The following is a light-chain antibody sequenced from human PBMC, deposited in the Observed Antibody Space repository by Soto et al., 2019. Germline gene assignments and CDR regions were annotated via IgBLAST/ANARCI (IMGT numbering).Light chain of an antibody. CDR1: QSISRY. V-gene: IGKV3-20*01. CDR2: GAS. CDR3: QQSGSSPPT. J-gene: IGKJ1*01. Sequence: IVLTQSPGTLSLSPGERTTLSCRASQSISRYLAWYQQKPGQGPRLLIYGASSRATGTPDRFSGSGSGTDFALTISRLEPEDFAVYYCQQSGSSPPTFGQGTKVDIK.